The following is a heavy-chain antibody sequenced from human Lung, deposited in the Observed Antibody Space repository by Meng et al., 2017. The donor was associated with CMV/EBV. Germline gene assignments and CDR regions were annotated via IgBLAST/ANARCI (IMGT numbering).Heavy chain of an antibody. CDR3: ARDLGYCSSTSCYYYYGMDV. CDR2: IYYSGST. Sequence: SXTXSLXXTVSGGSISSYYWSWIRQPPGKGLEWIGYIYYSGSTNYNPSLKSRVTISVDTSKNQFSLKLSSVTAADTAVYYCARDLGYCSSTSCYYYYGMDVWXQGTXVTVSS. CDR1: GGSISSYY. D-gene: IGHD2-2*01. J-gene: IGHJ6*02. V-gene: IGHV4-59*01.